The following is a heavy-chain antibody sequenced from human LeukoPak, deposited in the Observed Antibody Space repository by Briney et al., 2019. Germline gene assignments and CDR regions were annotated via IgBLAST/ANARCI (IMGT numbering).Heavy chain of an antibody. CDR1: GVSISSYY. CDR2: ISQSGST. CDR3: ARRAYYYDSSGYLLGGGYFDY. J-gene: IGHJ4*02. Sequence: SETLSLTCTVSGVSISSYYWSWIRQPPGKGLEWIGEISQSGSTNYNPSLKSRVTILLDTSKNHFSVRLSSVTAADTAVYYCARRAYYYDSSGYLLGGGYFDYWGQGTLVTVSS. D-gene: IGHD3-22*01. V-gene: IGHV4-34*01.